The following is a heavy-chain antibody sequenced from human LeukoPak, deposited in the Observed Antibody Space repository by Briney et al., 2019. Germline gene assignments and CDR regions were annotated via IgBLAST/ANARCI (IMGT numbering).Heavy chain of an antibody. CDR1: GFSVRSKY. D-gene: IGHD4-23*01. V-gene: IGHV3-53*01. CDR3: ARSGGVITVAPFDC. Sequence: GGSLRLSCAASGFSVRSKYMSWVRQPPGKGPEWVSVIYNDGSTYYADSVKGRFTISRDNSKNTLLLQMNSLRAEDTAVYYCARSGGVITVAPFDCWGQGSLVTVS. J-gene: IGHJ4*02. CDR2: IYNDGST.